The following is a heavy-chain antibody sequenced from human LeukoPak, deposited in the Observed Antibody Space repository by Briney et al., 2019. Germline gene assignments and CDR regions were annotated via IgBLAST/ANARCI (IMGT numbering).Heavy chain of an antibody. CDR3: ARGDYYYDSSGYQLASWGLDV. CDR1: GFTFSSYA. V-gene: IGHV3-48*03. D-gene: IGHD3-22*01. Sequence: GGSLRLSCAASGFTFSSYAMSWVRQAPGKGLEWVSYISSSGSTIYYADSVKGRFTISRDNAKNSLYLRMNSLRAEDTAVYYCARGDYYYDSSGYQLASWGLDVWGKGTTVTVSS. J-gene: IGHJ6*04. CDR2: ISSSGSTI.